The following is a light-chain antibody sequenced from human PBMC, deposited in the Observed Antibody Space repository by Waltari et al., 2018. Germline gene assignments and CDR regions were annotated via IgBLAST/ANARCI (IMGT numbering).Light chain of an antibody. V-gene: IGLV2-11*01. CDR2: DVT. CDR3: CSYAGSITFWV. Sequence: QSALTQPRSVSGSPGQSVTISCPGTSSAVGGYNYVPWYQHHPGKAPKLIIYDVTKRPSGVPDRFSASKSDNTASLTISGLQAEDEADYYCCSYAGSITFWVFGGGTKLTVL. J-gene: IGLJ3*02. CDR1: SSAVGGYNY.